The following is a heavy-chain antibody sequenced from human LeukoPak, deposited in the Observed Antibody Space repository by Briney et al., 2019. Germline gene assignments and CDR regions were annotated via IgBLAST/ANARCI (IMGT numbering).Heavy chain of an antibody. CDR2: ISGIGGST. CDR3: AKELYIVVGY. Sequence: GGSLRLSCAASGFTFISYALSWVRQAPGKGLEWVSAISGIGGSTYYAASVKGRFTISRDNAKNTLYLQMNSLRAEDTAVYYCAKELYIVVGYWGQGTLGTVSS. CDR1: GFTFISYA. J-gene: IGHJ4*02. D-gene: IGHD2-21*01. V-gene: IGHV3-23*01.